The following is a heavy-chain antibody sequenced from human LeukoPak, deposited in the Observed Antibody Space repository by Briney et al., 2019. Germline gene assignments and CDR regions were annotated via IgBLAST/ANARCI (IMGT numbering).Heavy chain of an antibody. CDR2: IDWDDDK. CDR1: GFSIRTRGMR. D-gene: IGHD1-26*01. V-gene: IGHV2-70*04. Sequence: SGPALVKPTQTLTLTCTFTGFSIRTRGMRVSWIRQPPGKALEWLARIDWDDDKFYSKSLKPRLTISKDTSKNQVVLTMTNMDPVDTATYYCARGGGATAVDYWGQGTLVTVSS. J-gene: IGHJ4*02. CDR3: ARGGGATAVDY.